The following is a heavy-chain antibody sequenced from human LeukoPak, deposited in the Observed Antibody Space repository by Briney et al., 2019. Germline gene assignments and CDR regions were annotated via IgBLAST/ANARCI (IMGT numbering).Heavy chain of an antibody. CDR2: INHSGST. J-gene: IGHJ6*03. Sequence: GSLRLSCAASGFTFSSYSMNWVRQPPGKGLEWIGEINHSGSTNYNPSLKSRVTISVDTSKNQFSLKLSSVTAADTAVYYCARQSRYYDILTGYYTYYYYYYMDVWGKGTTVTISS. CDR1: GFTFSSYS. CDR3: ARQSRYYDILTGYYTYYYYYYMDV. D-gene: IGHD3-9*01. V-gene: IGHV4-34*01.